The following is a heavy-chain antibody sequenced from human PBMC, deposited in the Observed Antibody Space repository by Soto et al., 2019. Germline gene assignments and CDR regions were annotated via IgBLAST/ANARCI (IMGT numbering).Heavy chain of an antibody. CDR3: ARGYCSGGSCYSGIIDY. J-gene: IGHJ4*02. Sequence: SETLSLTCTVSGGSISSSSYYWGWIRQPPGKGLEWIGSIYYSGSTYYNPSLKSRVTISVDTSKNQFSLKLSSVTAADTAVYYCARGYCSGGSCYSGIIDYWGQGTLVTVSS. CDR1: GGSISSSSYY. V-gene: IGHV4-39*01. D-gene: IGHD2-15*01. CDR2: IYYSGST.